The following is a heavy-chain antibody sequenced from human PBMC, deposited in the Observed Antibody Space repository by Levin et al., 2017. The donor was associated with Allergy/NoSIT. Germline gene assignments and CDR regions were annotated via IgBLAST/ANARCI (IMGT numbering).Heavy chain of an antibody. V-gene: IGHV3-15*01. CDR2: IKSKTHGGTT. CDR1: GFTFSNAW. D-gene: IGHD2-15*01. CDR3: TTADVVVVIGAPRDHYYYYMDV. Sequence: GESLKISCAASGFTFSNAWMTWVRQAPGKGLEWVGRIKSKTHGGTTDYAAPVKGRFIISRDNSKNTLDLQMNSLKIEDTAVYYCTTADVVVVIGAPRDHYYYYMDVWGKGTTVTVSS. J-gene: IGHJ6*03.